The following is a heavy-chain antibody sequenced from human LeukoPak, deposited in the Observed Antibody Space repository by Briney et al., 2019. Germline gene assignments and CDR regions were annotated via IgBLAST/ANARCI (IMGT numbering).Heavy chain of an antibody. V-gene: IGHV4-39*07. CDR3: ARGIYNQVTYFDY. CDR1: GFTFSSYA. CDR2: IYYSGST. Sequence: KPGGSLRLSCAASGFTFSSYAMHWVRQPPGKGLEWIGSIYYSGSTYYNPSLKSRVTISVDTSKNQFSLKLSSVTAADTAVYYCARGIYNQVTYFDYWGQGTLVTVSS. D-gene: IGHD5-12*01. J-gene: IGHJ4*02.